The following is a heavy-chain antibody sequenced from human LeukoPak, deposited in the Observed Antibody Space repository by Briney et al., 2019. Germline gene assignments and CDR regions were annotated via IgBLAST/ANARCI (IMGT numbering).Heavy chain of an antibody. Sequence: PSETLSLTCTVSGASISNYYWSWIRRPPGKGLEWIGYIYYSGSTIYNPSLKSRVAITVDTSKNQFSLKLNSVTAADTAVYFCARNDGSGNYYNVAFDIWGQGTMVTVSS. CDR1: GASISNYY. D-gene: IGHD3-10*01. J-gene: IGHJ3*02. CDR2: IYYSGST. V-gene: IGHV4-59*01. CDR3: ARNDGSGNYYNVAFDI.